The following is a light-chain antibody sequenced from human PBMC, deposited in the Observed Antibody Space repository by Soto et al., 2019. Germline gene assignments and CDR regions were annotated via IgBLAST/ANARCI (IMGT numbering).Light chain of an antibody. CDR3: SSYTRTNSYV. V-gene: IGLV2-14*03. Sequence: QSALTQPASVSGSPGQSITISCTGTSSDVGGYNYVSWYQQHPGQVPKVMIYDVRHRPSGVSNRFSGSTSGNTASLTISGLPAEDDDDYYCSSYTRTNSYVFGPGTKVTVL. J-gene: IGLJ1*01. CDR2: DVR. CDR1: SSDVGGYNY.